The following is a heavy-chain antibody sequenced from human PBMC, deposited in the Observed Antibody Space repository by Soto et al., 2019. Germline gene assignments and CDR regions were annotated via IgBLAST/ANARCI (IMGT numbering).Heavy chain of an antibody. CDR3: ARDWIAVAGDDAFDI. D-gene: IGHD6-19*01. Sequence: GGSLRLSCAASGFTVGSNYMSWVRQAPGKGLEWVSVIYSGGSTYYADSVKGRFTISRDNSKNTLYLQMNSLRAEDTAVYYCARDWIAVAGDDAFDIWGQGTMVTVSS. CDR2: IYSGGST. J-gene: IGHJ3*02. CDR1: GFTVGSNY. V-gene: IGHV3-66*01.